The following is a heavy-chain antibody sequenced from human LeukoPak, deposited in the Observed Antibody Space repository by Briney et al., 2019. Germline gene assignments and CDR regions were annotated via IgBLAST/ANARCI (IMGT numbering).Heavy chain of an antibody. J-gene: IGHJ4*02. V-gene: IGHV4-59*01. D-gene: IGHD1-26*01. CDR3: ARGIVPTDY. Sequence: SETLSLTCTVSGGSISSYYWSWIRQPPGKGLEWIGYIYYSGSTNYNPSLKSRATISVDTSKNQFSLKLSSVTAADTAVYYCARGIVPTDYWGQGTLVTVSS. CDR1: GGSISSYY. CDR2: IYYSGST.